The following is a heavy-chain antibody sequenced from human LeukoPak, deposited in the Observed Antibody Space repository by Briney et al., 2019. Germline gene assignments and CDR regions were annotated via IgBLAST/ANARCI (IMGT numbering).Heavy chain of an antibody. V-gene: IGHV1-18*01. CDR1: GYTFINYG. J-gene: IGHJ5*02. Sequence: GASVKVSCKASGYTFINYGITWLRQAPGQGPEWMGWISVYNGYTKYAERLQGRVTMTTDTSTSTAYMELRSLRSDDTAVYYCARDTVHYFSAVSDNWFEPWGQGTLVTVSS. CDR3: ARDTVHYFSAVSDNWFEP. D-gene: IGHD2/OR15-2a*01. CDR2: ISVYNGYT.